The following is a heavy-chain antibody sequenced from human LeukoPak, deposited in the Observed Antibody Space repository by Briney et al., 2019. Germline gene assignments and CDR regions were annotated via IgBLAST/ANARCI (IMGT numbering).Heavy chain of an antibody. D-gene: IGHD2-21*02. J-gene: IGHJ5*02. CDR3: ARDRGVVTALPGDFDP. CDR1: GDSVSSDDYY. Sequence: SETLSLTCSVSGDSVSSDDYYWSWIRQPPGKAPEWIGYIYYTGTTYYNPSLQSRLSMSLDTSKNQFSLELRSVTAADTAVYYCARDRGVVTALPGDFDPWGLGTLVTVSS. V-gene: IGHV4-30-4*01. CDR2: IYYTGTT.